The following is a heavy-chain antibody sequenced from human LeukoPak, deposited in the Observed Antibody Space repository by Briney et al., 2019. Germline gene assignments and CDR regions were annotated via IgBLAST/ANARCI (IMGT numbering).Heavy chain of an antibody. CDR2: IYYSGST. Sequence: SETLSLTCTVSGGSISSSSYYWGWIRQPPGKGLEWIGSIYYSGSTYYNLSLKSRVTISVDTSKNQFSLKLSSVTAADTAVYYXARVXVXPAAIYAFXIWGQGTMVTVSS. V-gene: IGHV4-39*01. CDR1: GGSISSSSYY. J-gene: IGHJ3*02. CDR3: ARVXVXPAAIYAFXI. D-gene: IGHD2-2*01.